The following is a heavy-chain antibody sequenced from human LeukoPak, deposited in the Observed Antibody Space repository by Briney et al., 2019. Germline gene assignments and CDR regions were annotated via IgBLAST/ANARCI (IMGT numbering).Heavy chain of an antibody. Sequence: ASVKVSCKASGYTFTGYYMHWVRQAPGQGLEWMGWISAYNGNTNYAQKLQGRVTMTTDTSTSTAYMELRSLRSDDTAVYYCARVGPYYDFWSGLETDYWGQGTLVTVSS. CDR3: ARVGPYYDFWSGLETDY. CDR1: GYTFTGYY. J-gene: IGHJ4*02. V-gene: IGHV1-18*04. CDR2: ISAYNGNT. D-gene: IGHD3-3*01.